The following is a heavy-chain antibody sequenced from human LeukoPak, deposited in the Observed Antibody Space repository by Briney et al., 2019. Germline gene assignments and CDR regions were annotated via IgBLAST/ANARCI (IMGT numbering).Heavy chain of an antibody. D-gene: IGHD1-26*01. Sequence: GGSLGLSCAASGFTFSSYAMNWVRQAPGKGLEWVSTISGSGDNTYYADSVKGRFTISRDNSKNTLYLQMNSLRAEDTAVYYCAKRTVGVFDYWGQGTLVTVSS. V-gene: IGHV3-23*01. CDR1: GFTFSSYA. J-gene: IGHJ4*02. CDR3: AKRTVGVFDY. CDR2: ISGSGDNT.